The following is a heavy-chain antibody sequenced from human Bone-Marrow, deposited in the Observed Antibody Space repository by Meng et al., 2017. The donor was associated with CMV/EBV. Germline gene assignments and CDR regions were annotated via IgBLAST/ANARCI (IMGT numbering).Heavy chain of an antibody. CDR2: ISGSGGST. CDR1: GFNVSSYA. CDR3: AKDRYYFDY. J-gene: IGHJ4*02. V-gene: IGHV3-23*01. Sequence: LTCAPSGFNVSSYAMSWVRQAPGKVREVVSAISGSGGSTYYADSVKGRFTISRDNSKNTLYLQMNSLRAEDTAVYYCAKDRYYFDYWGQGTLVTVSS.